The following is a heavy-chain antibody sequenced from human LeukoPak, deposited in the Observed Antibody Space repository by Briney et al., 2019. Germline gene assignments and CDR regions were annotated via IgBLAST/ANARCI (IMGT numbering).Heavy chain of an antibody. D-gene: IGHD5-12*01. CDR2: ISSSCSV. CDR1: GGSISSSSYY. V-gene: IGHV4-61*05. Sequence: SETLSLTCTVSGGSISSSSYYWGWIRQPPGKGLEGIGYISSSCSVNDNPSLRSRVTISVDTSKNQFFLNLSYLSAADTDVYYCARIPLGYSGAYYFDYWGQEPLVTVSP. CDR3: ARIPLGYSGAYYFDY. J-gene: IGHJ4*02.